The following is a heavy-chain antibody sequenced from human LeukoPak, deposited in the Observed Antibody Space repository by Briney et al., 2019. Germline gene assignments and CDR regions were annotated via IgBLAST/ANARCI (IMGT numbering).Heavy chain of an antibody. V-gene: IGHV4-34*01. Sequence: PSETLSLTCAVYGGSFSGYYWSWIRQPPGKGLEWIGEINHSGSTNYNPSLKSRVTISVDTSKNQFSLKLSSVTAADTAVYYCARQLRDRLGRFDYWGQGTLVTVPS. J-gene: IGHJ4*02. D-gene: IGHD1-26*01. CDR2: INHSGST. CDR1: GGSFSGYY. CDR3: ARQLRDRLGRFDY.